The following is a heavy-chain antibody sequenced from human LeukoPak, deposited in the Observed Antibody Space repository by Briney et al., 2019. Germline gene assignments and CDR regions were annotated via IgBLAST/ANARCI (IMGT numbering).Heavy chain of an antibody. CDR2: IYSGGST. J-gene: IGHJ5*02. V-gene: IGHV3-53*01. D-gene: IGHD3-10*01. CDR1: GFTVSSNY. Sequence: SGGSLRLSCAASGFTVSSNYMSWVRQAPGKGLEWVSVIYSGGSTYYADSVKGRFTISRDNSKNTLYLQMNSLRAEDTAVYYCARLGDYYGSGSYFGWFDPWGQGTLVTVSS. CDR3: ARLGDYYGSGSYFGWFDP.